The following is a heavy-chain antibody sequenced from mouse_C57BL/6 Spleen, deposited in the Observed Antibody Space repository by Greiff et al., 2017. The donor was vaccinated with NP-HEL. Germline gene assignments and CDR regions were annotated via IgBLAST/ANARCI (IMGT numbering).Heavy chain of an antibody. CDR3: IGDFDY. V-gene: IGHV1-26*01. CDR2: INPNNGGT. D-gene: IGHD2-14*01. CDR1: GYTFTDYY. Sequence: VQLQQSGPELVKPGASVKISCKASGYTFTDYYMNWVKQSHGKSLEWIGDINPNNGGTSYNQKFKGKATLTVDKSSSTAYMELRSLTSEDSAVYYCIGDFDYWGQGTTLTVSS. J-gene: IGHJ2*01.